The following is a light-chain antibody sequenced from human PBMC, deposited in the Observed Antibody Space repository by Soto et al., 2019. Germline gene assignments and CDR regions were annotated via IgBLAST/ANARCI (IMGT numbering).Light chain of an antibody. V-gene: IGKV1-6*01. CDR3: LQDYSYPLT. J-gene: IGKJ4*01. CDR1: QTISSW. Sequence: RMTQSPSTLSGSVGDRVTITCRASQTISSWLAWYQQKPGKAPKLLIYAAATLQIGVPSRFSGSGSGTDFTLTISSMQPEDSATYYCLQDYSYPLTFGGGTKVDI. CDR2: AAA.